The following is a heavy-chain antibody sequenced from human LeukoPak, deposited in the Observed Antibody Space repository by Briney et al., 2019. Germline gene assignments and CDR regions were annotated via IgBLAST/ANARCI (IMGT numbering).Heavy chain of an antibody. D-gene: IGHD1/OR15-1a*01. Sequence: GGSLRLSCAASGFTVSSNYMSWVRQAPGKGLEWVSVTFSASRIFYADSVKGRFTISRDTSKNTLYLQMNSLRAEDTAVYYCAKLWEHDYGDYWGQGTLVTVSS. CDR1: GFTVSSNY. CDR3: AKLWEHDYGDY. J-gene: IGHJ4*02. CDR2: TFSASRI. V-gene: IGHV3-53*01.